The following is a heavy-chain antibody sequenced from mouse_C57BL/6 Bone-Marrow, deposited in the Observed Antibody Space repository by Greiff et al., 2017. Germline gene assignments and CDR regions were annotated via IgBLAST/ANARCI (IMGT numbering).Heavy chain of an antibody. Sequence: EVKLMESGAELVRPGASVKLSCTASGFNIKDDYIHWVKQRPEQGLEWIGWIDPEIGDTEYASKFPGKATITSDTSSNTAYLQLSSLTSEDTAVYYCSSFGGNYFDFWGQGTPLTVAS. CDR1: GFNIKDDY. CDR3: SSFGGNYFDF. J-gene: IGHJ2*01. CDR2: IDPEIGDT. D-gene: IGHD1-1*02. V-gene: IGHV14-4*01.